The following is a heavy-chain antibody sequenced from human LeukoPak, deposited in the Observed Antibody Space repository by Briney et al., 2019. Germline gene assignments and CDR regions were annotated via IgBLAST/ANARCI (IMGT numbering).Heavy chain of an antibody. Sequence: PGGSLRLSCAASGFTFSSYSMNWDRQAPGKGLEWVSSISSSSSYIYYADSVKGRFTISRDNAKNSLYLQMNSLRAEDTAVYYCARDRGYYDILTGLRPGAFDIWGQGTMVTVSS. V-gene: IGHV3-21*01. CDR3: ARDRGYYDILTGLRPGAFDI. CDR1: GFTFSSYS. D-gene: IGHD3-9*01. CDR2: ISSSSSYI. J-gene: IGHJ3*02.